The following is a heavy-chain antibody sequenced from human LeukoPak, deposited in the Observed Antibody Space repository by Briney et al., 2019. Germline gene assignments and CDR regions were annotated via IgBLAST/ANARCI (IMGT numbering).Heavy chain of an antibody. V-gene: IGHV4-39*01. CDR2: IYYGGST. J-gene: IGHJ4*02. Sequence: SETLSLTCTVSGGSISSSGYYWGWIRQPPGKGLERIGSIYYGGSTYYNPSLKSRVTISVDTSKNQFSLKLSSVTAADTAVYYCARQISWGGGSSGWWVDYWGQGTLVTVSS. CDR1: GGSISSSGYY. D-gene: IGHD6-19*01. CDR3: ARQISWGGGSSGWWVDY.